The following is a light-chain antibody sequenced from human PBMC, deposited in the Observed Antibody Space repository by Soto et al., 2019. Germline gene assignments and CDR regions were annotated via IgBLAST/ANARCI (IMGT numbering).Light chain of an antibody. Sequence: EIMMTQSPATLSVSPGERATLSCWASQSVSSNLAWYHQRPGQAPRLLIYGASTRAAGIPARFSGSGSGTDFTLTISGLQSEDSAVYYCQQYNDWPPELTFGGGTEVEIK. CDR1: QSVSSN. V-gene: IGKV3-15*01. CDR3: QQYNDWPPELT. CDR2: GAS. J-gene: IGKJ4*01.